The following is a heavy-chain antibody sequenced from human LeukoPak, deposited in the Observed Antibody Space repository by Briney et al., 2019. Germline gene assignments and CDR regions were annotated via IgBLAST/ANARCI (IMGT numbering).Heavy chain of an antibody. D-gene: IGHD3-22*01. V-gene: IGHV4-30-4*01. CDR2: IYYSGGT. CDR3: ARGPLISSGYYYEGGENFDY. J-gene: IGHJ4*02. CDR1: GGSISSGDYY. Sequence: ASETLSLTCTVSGGSISSGDYYWSWIRQPPGKGLEWIGYIYYSGGTYYNPSLKSRVTISVDTSKNQFSLKLSSVTAADTAVYYCARGPLISSGYYYEGGENFDYWGQGTLVTVSS.